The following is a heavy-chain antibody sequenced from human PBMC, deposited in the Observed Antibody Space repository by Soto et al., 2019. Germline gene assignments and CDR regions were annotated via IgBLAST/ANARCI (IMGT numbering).Heavy chain of an antibody. Sequence: GESLKISCKGSGYSFTSYWIGWVRQMPGKGLEWMGIIYPGDSDTRYSPSFQGQVTISADKSISTAYLQWSSLKASDTAMYYCARQRTTVTTLGAFDIWGQGTMVTVSS. V-gene: IGHV5-51*01. J-gene: IGHJ3*02. D-gene: IGHD4-17*01. CDR1: GYSFTSYW. CDR2: IYPGDSDT. CDR3: ARQRTTVTTLGAFDI.